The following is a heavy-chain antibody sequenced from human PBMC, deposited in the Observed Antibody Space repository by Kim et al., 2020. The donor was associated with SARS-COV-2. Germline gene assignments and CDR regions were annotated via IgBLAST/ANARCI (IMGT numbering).Heavy chain of an antibody. Sequence: YYADSVKSRFTISRDNAKNSLYLQMNSLRADDTAVYYCARIYDGGDYWGQGTLVTVSS. D-gene: IGHD5-12*01. J-gene: IGHJ4*02. V-gene: IGHV3-11*01. CDR3: ARIYDGGDY.